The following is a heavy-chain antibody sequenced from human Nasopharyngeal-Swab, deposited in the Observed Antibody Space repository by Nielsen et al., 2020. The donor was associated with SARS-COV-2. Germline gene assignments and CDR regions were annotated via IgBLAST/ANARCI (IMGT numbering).Heavy chain of an antibody. D-gene: IGHD2-15*01. CDR2: ISGSGGST. V-gene: IGHV3-23*01. CDR3: AKGRYCSGGSCYEADY. J-gene: IGHJ4*02. Sequence: VRQAPGKGLEWVSAISGSGGSTYYADSVKGRFTISRDNSKNTLYLQMNSLRAEDTAVYYCAKGRYCSGGSCYEADYWGQGTLVTVSS.